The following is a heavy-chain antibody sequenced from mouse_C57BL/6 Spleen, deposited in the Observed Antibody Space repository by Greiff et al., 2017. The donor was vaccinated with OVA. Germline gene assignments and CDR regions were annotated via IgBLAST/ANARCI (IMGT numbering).Heavy chain of an antibody. D-gene: IGHD1-1*01. CDR3: ARRAVQYYFDY. CDR1: GYTFTSYW. V-gene: IGHV1-55*01. J-gene: IGHJ2*01. Sequence: QVHVKQPGAELVKPGASVKMSCKASGYTFTSYWITWVKQRPGQGLEWIGDIYPGSGSTNYNEKFKSKATLTVDTSSSTAYMQLSSLTADDAAVYYCARRAVQYYFDYWGQGTTLTVSS. CDR2: IYPGSGST.